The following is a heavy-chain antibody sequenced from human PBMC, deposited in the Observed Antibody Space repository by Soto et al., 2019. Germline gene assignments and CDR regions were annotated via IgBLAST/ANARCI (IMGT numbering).Heavy chain of an antibody. J-gene: IGHJ4*02. CDR2: AHHSGRT. V-gene: IGHV4-4*02. D-gene: IGHD1-26*01. Sequence: QVQLQESGPGLVKPSGTLSLTCTVSGGSMTSSNWWNWVRQSPGKGLEWIGEAHHSGRTNYNPSLKRRVTISVDKSKNHFSLTLSSVTAADTAVYYCARSEATGLDYWGQGTLVTVSS. CDR1: GGSMTSSNW. CDR3: ARSEATGLDY.